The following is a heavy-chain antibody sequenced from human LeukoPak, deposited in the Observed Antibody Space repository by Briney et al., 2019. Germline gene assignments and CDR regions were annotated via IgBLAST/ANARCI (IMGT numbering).Heavy chain of an antibody. CDR3: ARVHIAVVSPIGNWFDP. Sequence: SDTLSLTCAVYGGSFSGYYWSWIRQPPGKGLEWIGEINHSGSTNYNPSLKSRVTISVDTSKNQFSLKLSSVTAADTAVYYCARVHIAVVSPIGNWFDPWGQGTLVTVSS. D-gene: IGHD2-21*01. V-gene: IGHV4-34*01. CDR1: GGSFSGYY. CDR2: INHSGST. J-gene: IGHJ5*02.